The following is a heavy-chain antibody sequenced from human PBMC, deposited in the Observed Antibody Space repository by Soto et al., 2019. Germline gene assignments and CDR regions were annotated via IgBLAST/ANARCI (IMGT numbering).Heavy chain of an antibody. CDR1: GASISSNY. Sequence: QVQLQESGPGLVKPSETLSLTCTVSGASISSNYWSWIRQPPGKGLECIGYFSYSGSTNYNPSLKNRVIISVDTSRSHFSLKLTSVTATATARYYCPRHSPLAPAGAFEFWGQGMMVTVSS. D-gene: IGHD6-13*01. CDR2: FSYSGST. J-gene: IGHJ3*01. CDR3: PRHSPLAPAGAFEF. V-gene: IGHV4-59*08.